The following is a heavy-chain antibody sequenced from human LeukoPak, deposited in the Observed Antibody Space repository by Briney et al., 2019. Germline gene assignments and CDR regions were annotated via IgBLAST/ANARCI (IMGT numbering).Heavy chain of an antibody. J-gene: IGHJ3*02. CDR2: ISYDGGNK. Sequence: PGGSLRLSCAASGFTFSSFPMHWVRQAPGKGLEWVAVISYDGGNKYYADSVKGRFTISRDNSKNTLYLQMNSLRAEDTAVYYCAKHNPEEDAFDIWGQGTMVTVSS. D-gene: IGHD1-1*01. CDR3: AKHNPEEDAFDI. CDR1: GFTFSSFP. V-gene: IGHV3-30-3*01.